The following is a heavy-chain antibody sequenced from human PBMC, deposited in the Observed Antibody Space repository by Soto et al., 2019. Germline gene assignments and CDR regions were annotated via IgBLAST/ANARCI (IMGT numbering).Heavy chain of an antibody. CDR1: GFTFSSYA. CDR2: ISGSDGST. CDR3: AKGPGMYSDFDC. D-gene: IGHD2-8*01. V-gene: IGHV3-23*01. Sequence: EVQMLESGGGLVQPGGSLRLSCAASGFTFSSYAMSWVRQAPGKGLEWVSAISGSDGSTFYADSVKGRFTISRDDSKNTLYLQMNSLRAEGTAVYYCAKGPGMYSDFDCWGQGTLVTVSS. J-gene: IGHJ4*02.